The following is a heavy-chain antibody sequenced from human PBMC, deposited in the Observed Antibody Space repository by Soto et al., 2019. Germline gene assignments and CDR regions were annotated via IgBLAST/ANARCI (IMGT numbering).Heavy chain of an antibody. V-gene: IGHV3-30*18. J-gene: IGHJ4*02. Sequence: QLVESGGGVVQPGRSLRLSCETSGFTFRSYGMHWVRQAPGKGLEWVAVISSDGSDIYYADSVRGRFTISRDNSKSTLHLQMNRLRAEDTAVYYCAKMTRGYTYGLDYWGQGTLVTVSS. CDR3: AKMTRGYTYGLDY. CDR1: GFTFRSYG. CDR2: ISSDGSDI. D-gene: IGHD5-12*01.